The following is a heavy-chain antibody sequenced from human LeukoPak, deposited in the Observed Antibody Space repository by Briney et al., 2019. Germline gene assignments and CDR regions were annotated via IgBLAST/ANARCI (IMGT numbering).Heavy chain of an antibody. CDR2: ISSSGSTI. V-gene: IGHV3-48*03. CDR1: GFTFSSYE. J-gene: IGHJ5*02. CDR3: AREDYDFWSGYNWFDP. Sequence: PGGSLRLYCAASGFTFSSYEMNWLRQAPGKGLEWVSYISSSGSTIYYEDYVKGRFTISRDNAKNSLYLQMNSLRAEDTAVYYCAREDYDFWSGYNWFDPWGQGTLVTVSS. D-gene: IGHD3-3*01.